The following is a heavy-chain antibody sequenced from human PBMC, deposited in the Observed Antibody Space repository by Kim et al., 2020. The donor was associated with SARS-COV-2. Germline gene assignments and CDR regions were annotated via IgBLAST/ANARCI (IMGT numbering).Heavy chain of an antibody. CDR2: VYYSGTS. CDR1: GGSISSSYYY. CDR3: AGAIYASLPGNHWFYP. J-gene: IGHJ5*02. D-gene: IGHD3-9*01. V-gene: IGHV4-39*01. Sequence: SETLSLTCTVSGGSISSSYYYWGWIRQPPGKGLDWIGTVYYSGTSYYNPSLKGPVTITVDTSENQFSLHLTPVTAPDPAPYCCAGAIYASLPGNHWFYP.